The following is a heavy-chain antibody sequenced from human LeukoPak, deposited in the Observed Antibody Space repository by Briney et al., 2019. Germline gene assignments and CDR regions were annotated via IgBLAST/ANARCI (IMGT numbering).Heavy chain of an antibody. CDR3: ARLGGDGYCSSTSCFGINWFAP. V-gene: IGHV1-8*01. J-gene: IGHJ5*02. Sequence: ASVKVSFKASGYTFTSYDINWVRQATGQGLEWMGWMNPNSGNTGYAQKFQGRVTMTRNTSISTAYMELSSLRSEDTAVYYCARLGGDGYCSSTSCFGINWFAPWGQATLVTVSS. CDR2: MNPNSGNT. D-gene: IGHD2-2*01. CDR1: GYTFTSYD.